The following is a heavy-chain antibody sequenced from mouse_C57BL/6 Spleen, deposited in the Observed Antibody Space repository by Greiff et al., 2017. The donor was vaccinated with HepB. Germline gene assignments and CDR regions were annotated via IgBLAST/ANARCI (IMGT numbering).Heavy chain of an antibody. V-gene: IGHV6-3*01. CDR2: IRLKSDNYAT. Sequence: EVKLMESGGGLVQPGGSMKLSCVASGFTFSNYWMNWVRQSPEKGLEWVAQIRLKSDNYATHYAESVKGRFTISRDDSKSSVYLQMNNLRAEDTGIYYCTRFRDYYNAMDYWGQGTSVTVSS. J-gene: IGHJ4*01. D-gene: IGHD2-4*01. CDR3: TRFRDYYNAMDY. CDR1: GFTFSNYW.